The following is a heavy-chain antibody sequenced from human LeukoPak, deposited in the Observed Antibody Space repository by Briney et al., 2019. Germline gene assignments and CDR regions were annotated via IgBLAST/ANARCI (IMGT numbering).Heavy chain of an antibody. Sequence: GGSLRLSCAASGFTFGTYAMSWVRQAPGKGLEWVSAISGSGGNTYYAVSVKGRFTISRDNSKNTLYLHVNSLRADDTAVYYCAKDRRGCTSTSCYYRFDYWGQGTLVTVSS. J-gene: IGHJ4*02. CDR3: AKDRRGCTSTSCYYRFDY. D-gene: IGHD2-2*01. CDR2: ISGSGGNT. CDR1: GFTFGTYA. V-gene: IGHV3-23*01.